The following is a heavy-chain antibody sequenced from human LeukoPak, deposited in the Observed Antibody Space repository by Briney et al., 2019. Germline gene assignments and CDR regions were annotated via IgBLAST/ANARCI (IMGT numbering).Heavy chain of an antibody. J-gene: IGHJ4*02. CDR1: GFSVSTNH. D-gene: IGHD3-22*01. CDR3: ARDRYDSSGYHGY. Sequence: GGSLRLSCAASGFSVSTNHMSWVRQAPGKGLEWVSIIYSGGSTFYADSVKGRFTISRDNSKNTLYLQMHSLRAEDTAVYYCARDRYDSSGYHGYWGQGTLVTVSS. V-gene: IGHV3-53*01. CDR2: IYSGGST.